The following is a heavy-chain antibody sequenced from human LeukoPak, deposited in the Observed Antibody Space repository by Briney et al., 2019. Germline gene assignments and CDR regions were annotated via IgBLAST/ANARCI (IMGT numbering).Heavy chain of an antibody. V-gene: IGHV3-23*01. CDR1: GFTFSSYV. J-gene: IGHJ4*02. Sequence: PGGSLRLSCAASGFTFSSYVMSWVRQAPGKGLEWVSTISGGGGSTYYADSVTGRFTMSRDNSKNTLYLQMNSLRAEDTAVYYCAKEYNWNYEYWGQGTLVTVSS. CDR2: ISGGGGST. CDR3: AKEYNWNYEY. D-gene: IGHD1-7*01.